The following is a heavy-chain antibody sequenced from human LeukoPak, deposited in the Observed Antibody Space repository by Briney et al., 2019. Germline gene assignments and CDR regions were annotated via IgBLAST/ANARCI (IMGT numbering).Heavy chain of an antibody. J-gene: IGHJ6*03. CDR1: GFTFSSYG. V-gene: IGHV3-33*01. CDR2: IWYDGSNK. Sequence: GGSLRLSCAASGFTFSSYGMHWVRQAPGKGLEWVAVIWYDGSNKYYADSVKGRFTISRDNSKNTLCLQMNSLRAEDTAVYYCARVEYYYYYMDVWGKGTTVTVSS. CDR3: ARVEYYYYYMDV.